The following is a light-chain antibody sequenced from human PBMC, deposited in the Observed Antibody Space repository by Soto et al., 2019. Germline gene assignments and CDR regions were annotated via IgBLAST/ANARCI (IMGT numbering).Light chain of an antibody. Sequence: DIQMTQSPSYVSASVGDRVTITCRASQGIENWLAWYQQKPGKAPNLLIYTGSSLQSGVPSRFSGSGSGTDFTLTINSLQPEDFATYYCQQAASFPITFGQGTRLEIK. CDR3: QQAASFPIT. CDR2: TGS. CDR1: QGIENW. J-gene: IGKJ5*01. V-gene: IGKV1-12*01.